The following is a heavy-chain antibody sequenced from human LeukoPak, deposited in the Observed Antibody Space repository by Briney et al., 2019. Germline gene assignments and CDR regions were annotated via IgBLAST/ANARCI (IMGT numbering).Heavy chain of an antibody. CDR1: GYTRTELS. Sequence: ASVKVSCKVSGYTRTELSMHWVRQAPGKGLEWMGGFDLEHGEPIYAQKLQGPVTITEATSTDTAYMDLSSLRSQDTAVYYCATVRDYSGSYYFDSWGPGTLVTVSS. J-gene: IGHJ4*02. CDR2: FDLEHGEP. CDR3: ATVRDYSGSYYFDS. V-gene: IGHV1-24*01. D-gene: IGHD1-26*01.